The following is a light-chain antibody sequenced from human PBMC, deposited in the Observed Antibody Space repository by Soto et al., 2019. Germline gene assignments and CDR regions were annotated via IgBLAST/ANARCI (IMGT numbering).Light chain of an antibody. CDR1: QSISSSY. Sequence: EIVLTQSPATLSVSPGERATLSCRASQSISSSYLAWYQQKPGQAPRLLIYAASNRATDIPARFSGSGSGTDFTLTISSLEPEDFAVYYCQHRTNWPPAISFGQGTRLEIK. V-gene: IGKV3-11*01. J-gene: IGKJ5*01. CDR3: QHRTNWPPAIS. CDR2: AAS.